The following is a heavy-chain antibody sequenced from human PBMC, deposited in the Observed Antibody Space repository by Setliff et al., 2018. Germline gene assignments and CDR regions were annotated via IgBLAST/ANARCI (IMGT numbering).Heavy chain of an antibody. CDR3: RFWSYVYKNDF. CDR2: INHSGST. J-gene: IGHJ4*01. CDR1: GGSFSNYY. D-gene: IGHD3-16*01. Sequence: SETLSLTCTVYGGSFSNYYWSWIRQPPGKGLEWIGEINHSGSTNYNPSLTSRVTISVDTSKNQFSLKLSSVTAADTAVYYCRFWSYVYKNDFWGHGTVVTVSS. V-gene: IGHV4-34*01.